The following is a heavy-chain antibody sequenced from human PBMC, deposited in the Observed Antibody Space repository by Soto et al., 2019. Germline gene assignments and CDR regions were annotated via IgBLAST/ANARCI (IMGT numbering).Heavy chain of an antibody. CDR1: GFTFSSYG. V-gene: IGHV3-30*18. Sequence: QVQLVESGGGVVQPGRSLRLSCAASGFTFSSYGMHWVRQAPGKGLEWVAVISYDGSNKYYADSVKGRFTISRDNSKNTLDLQMNGVGGEDRAVYYCAKDVDVWFGDFDYWGQGTLVTVSS. CDR3: AKDVDVWFGDFDY. J-gene: IGHJ4*02. CDR2: ISYDGSNK. D-gene: IGHD3-10*01.